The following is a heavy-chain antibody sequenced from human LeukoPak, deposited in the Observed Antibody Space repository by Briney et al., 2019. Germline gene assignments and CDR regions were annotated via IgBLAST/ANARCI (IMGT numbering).Heavy chain of an antibody. J-gene: IGHJ4*02. D-gene: IGHD6-19*01. CDR2: IYHSGST. CDR1: GGSISSNNW. Sequence: SGTLSLTRAVSGGSISSNNWWSWVRQPPGKGLQWIGEIYHSGSTNYNPSLKSRVTMSVDMSKNQFSLKVSSVTAADTAVYYCARGLSSLTVAGSGTHGGQGTLVTVSS. V-gene: IGHV4-4*02. CDR3: ARGLSSLTVAGSGTH.